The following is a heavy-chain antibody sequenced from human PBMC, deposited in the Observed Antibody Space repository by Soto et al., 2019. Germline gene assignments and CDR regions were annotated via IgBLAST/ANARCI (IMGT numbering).Heavy chain of an antibody. J-gene: IGHJ4*02. D-gene: IGHD1-26*01. CDR3: ARHSRLWEIDY. CDR1: GGSVNSGNYY. CDR2: IYYSGST. Sequence: SETLSLTCSVSGGSVNSGNYYWSWIRQPPGKGLEWIGYIYYSGSTYYNPSLRSRVTISVDTSKNQFSLKLSSVTAADTAVYYCARHSRLWEIDYWGQGTLVTVSS. V-gene: IGHV4-39*01.